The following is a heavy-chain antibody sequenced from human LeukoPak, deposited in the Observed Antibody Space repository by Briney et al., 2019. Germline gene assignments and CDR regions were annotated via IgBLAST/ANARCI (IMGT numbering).Heavy chain of an antibody. Sequence: SETLSLTCTVPGGSISSYYWSWIRQPAGKGLEWLGRFYTNGRTNYKPSLKSRITMSVDTSKNQFSLKLSSVTAADTAVYYCANSGGYYWYFDLWGRGTLVTVSS. V-gene: IGHV4-4*07. CDR3: ANSGGYYWYFDL. CDR1: GGSISSYY. CDR2: FYTNGRT. D-gene: IGHD3-16*01. J-gene: IGHJ2*01.